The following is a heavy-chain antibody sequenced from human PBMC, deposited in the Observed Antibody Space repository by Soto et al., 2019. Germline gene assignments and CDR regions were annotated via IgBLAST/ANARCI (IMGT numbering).Heavy chain of an antibody. V-gene: IGHV3-53*02. Sequence: EVQLVQTGGGLIQAGGSLRLSCAASGFTVSGNYMSWVRQAPGKGLEWVSVIYTSGKTDYADSVKGRFTISRDNSKNKVHLQMNSLRAEDTAVYYCAREGGWRGWGQGTLVTVSS. J-gene: IGHJ4*02. CDR2: IYTSGKT. D-gene: IGHD6-19*01. CDR3: AREGGWRG. CDR1: GFTVSGNY.